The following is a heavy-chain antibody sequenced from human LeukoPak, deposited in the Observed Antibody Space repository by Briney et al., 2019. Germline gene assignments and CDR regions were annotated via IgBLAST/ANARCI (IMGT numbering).Heavy chain of an antibody. V-gene: IGHV3-49*03. CDR3: TRDRIRVGIAAAGNYYYYMDV. CDR2: IRSKAYGGTT. Sequence: PGGSLRLSCTASGFTFGDYAMSWFRQAPGKGLEWVGFIRSKAYGGTTEYAASVKGRFTISRDDSKSIAYLQMNSLKTEDTAVYYCTRDRIRVGIAAAGNYYYYMDVWGKGTTVTVSS. D-gene: IGHD6-13*01. J-gene: IGHJ6*03. CDR1: GFTFGDYA.